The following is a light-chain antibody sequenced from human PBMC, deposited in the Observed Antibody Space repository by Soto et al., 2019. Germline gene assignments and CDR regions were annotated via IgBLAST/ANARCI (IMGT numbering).Light chain of an antibody. CDR1: QSIRSW. Sequence: IPMTQSPSILSASFLYRVTISCRSSQSIRSWLAWYQQKPGKAPKLLIYDAYSLESGVPSRFSGRRSGTEFTLTTAGLQPEDFATYYCQQYESYSPLTFGGGTKVDI. CDR2: DAY. J-gene: IGKJ4*01. V-gene: IGKV1-5*01. CDR3: QQYESYSPLT.